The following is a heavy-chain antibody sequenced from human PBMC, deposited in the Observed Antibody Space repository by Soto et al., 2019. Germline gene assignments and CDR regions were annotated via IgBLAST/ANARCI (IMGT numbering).Heavy chain of an antibody. D-gene: IGHD6-6*01. J-gene: IGHJ5*02. CDR2: ISSTGAYI. V-gene: IGHV3-21*06. Sequence: GSLKLSCAASGFTYIAYTRHLVRQAPGKGLEWVSSISSTGAYIYYADSVKGRFTISRDNANNSLYLQMNSLRAEDTAIYYCARDPARPKRYWFDPWGQGTLVTVSS. CDR3: ARDPARPKRYWFDP. CDR1: GFTYIAYT.